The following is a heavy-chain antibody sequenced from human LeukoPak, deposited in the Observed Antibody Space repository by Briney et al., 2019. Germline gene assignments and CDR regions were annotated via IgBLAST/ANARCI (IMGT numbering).Heavy chain of an antibody. CDR1: GGSVSSGSYY. V-gene: IGHV4-61*01. Sequence: PSETLSLTCTVSGGSVSSGSYYWSWIRQPPGKGLEWIGYIYYSGSTNYNPPLKSRVTISVDTSKNQFSLKLSSVTAADTAVYYCGRVPSGGDYRFDYWGQGTLVTVSS. D-gene: IGHD4-17*01. CDR2: IYYSGST. J-gene: IGHJ4*02. CDR3: GRVPSGGDYRFDY.